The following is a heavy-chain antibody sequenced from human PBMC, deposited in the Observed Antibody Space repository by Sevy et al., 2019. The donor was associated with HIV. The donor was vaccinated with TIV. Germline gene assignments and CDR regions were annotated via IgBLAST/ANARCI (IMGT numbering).Heavy chain of an antibody. CDR2: IYYIGST. V-gene: IGHV4-59*01. CDR1: GGSINNYF. Sequence: SETLSLTCPVSGGSINNYFWSWIRQPPGKGLEWIGYIYYIGSTNYNPSLKSRVTISVDTSKNQLSLKLSSVTAADTAVYYCARESIGAVGDFDYWGQGTLVTVSS. CDR3: ARESIGAVGDFDY. J-gene: IGHJ4*02. D-gene: IGHD6-13*01.